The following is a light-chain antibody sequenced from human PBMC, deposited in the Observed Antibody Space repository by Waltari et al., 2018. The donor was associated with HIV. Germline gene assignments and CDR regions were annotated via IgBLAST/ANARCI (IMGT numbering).Light chain of an antibody. CDR1: SSDVGGYNY. CDR3: SSYTSSSTPVV. Sequence: QSALTQPASVSGSPGQSLTIYCTGTSSDVGGYNYVSLYQQHPGKAPKLMIYEVSNRPSGVSNRFSGSKSGNTASLTISGLQAEDEADYYCSSYTSSSTPVVFGGGTKLTVL. J-gene: IGLJ2*01. V-gene: IGLV2-14*01. CDR2: EVS.